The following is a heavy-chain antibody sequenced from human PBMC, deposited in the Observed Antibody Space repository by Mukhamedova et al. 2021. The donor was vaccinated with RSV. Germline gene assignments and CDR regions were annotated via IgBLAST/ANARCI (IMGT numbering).Heavy chain of an antibody. CDR2: INGDNGKT. Sequence: GWINGDNGKTKYSQKFQGRVTIAKDTPANTAYMDLSSLTYEDTAVYYCARGLYLYGSGSPYYFDFWVQGTLVTVSS. CDR3: ARGLYLYGSGSPYYFDF. V-gene: IGHV1-3*01. J-gene: IGHJ4*02. D-gene: IGHD3-10*01.